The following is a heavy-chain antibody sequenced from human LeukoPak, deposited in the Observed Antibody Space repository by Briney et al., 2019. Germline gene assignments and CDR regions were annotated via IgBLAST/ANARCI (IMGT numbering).Heavy chain of an antibody. D-gene: IGHD3-9*01. CDR2: IYYSGST. V-gene: IGHV4-30-4*01. CDR3: ASPDILTGRDAFDI. Sequence: SEPLSLTCTVSGGSLSSGDYYWRWIRQPPGKGLEWLGYIYYSGSTYYNPSLKSRVTISVDTSKNQFSLKLSSVTAADTAVYYCASPDILTGRDAFDIWGQGTMVTVSS. J-gene: IGHJ3*02. CDR1: GGSLSSGDYY.